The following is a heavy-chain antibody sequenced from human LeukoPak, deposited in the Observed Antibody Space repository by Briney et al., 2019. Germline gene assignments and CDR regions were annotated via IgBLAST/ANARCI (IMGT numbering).Heavy chain of an antibody. V-gene: IGHV1-46*01. J-gene: IGHJ4*02. CDR2: INPSGGST. D-gene: IGHD4-17*01. CDR1: GYTFTSYY. CDR3: ARGPYGDYGGTYRY. Sequence: ASVKVSCKASGYTFTSYYMHWVRQAPGQGLEWMGIINPSGGSTSYAQKFRGRVTMTTDTSTSTAYMELRSLRSDDTAVYYCARGPYGDYGGTYRYWGQGTLVTVSS.